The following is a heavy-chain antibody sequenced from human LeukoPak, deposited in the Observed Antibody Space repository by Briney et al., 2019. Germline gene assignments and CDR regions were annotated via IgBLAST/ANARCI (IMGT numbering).Heavy chain of an antibody. CDR2: ISGSGGST. D-gene: IGHD3-22*01. V-gene: IGHV3-23*01. Sequence: PGGSLRLSCAASGFTFSSYAMSWVRQAPGKGLEWVSAISGSGGSTYYADSVKGRFTISRDNSKNTLYLQMNSLRAEDTAVYYCAKGPTMIVVVNWFDPWGQGTLVTVSS. CDR1: GFTFSSYA. CDR3: AKGPTMIVVVNWFDP. J-gene: IGHJ5*02.